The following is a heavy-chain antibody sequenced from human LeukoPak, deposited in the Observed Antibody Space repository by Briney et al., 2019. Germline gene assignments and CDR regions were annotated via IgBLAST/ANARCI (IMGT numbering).Heavy chain of an antibody. CDR2: INHSGST. Sequence: SETLSLTCAVYGGSFSGYYWSWIRQPPGKGLEWIGEINHSGSTNYNPSLKSRVTISVDTSKNQFSLKLSSVTAADTAVYYCARDKWLDYWGQGTLVTVSS. D-gene: IGHD6-19*01. V-gene: IGHV4-34*01. CDR1: GGSFSGYY. CDR3: ARDKWLDY. J-gene: IGHJ4*02.